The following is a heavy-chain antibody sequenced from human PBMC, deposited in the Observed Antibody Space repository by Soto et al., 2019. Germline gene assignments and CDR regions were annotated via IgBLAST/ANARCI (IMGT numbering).Heavy chain of an antibody. V-gene: IGHV3-15*07. CDR1: GFTFSNAW. J-gene: IGHJ5*02. Sequence: EVQLVESGRGLVKPGGSLRLSCAASGFTFSNAWMNWVRQAPGKGLEWVGRIKSKTDGGTTDYAAPVKGRFTISRDDSTNTLYLQMNSLKTEDTAVYYCTTDLHYYDSSGYYYGGWFDPWGQGTLVTVSS. CDR3: TTDLHYYDSSGYYYGGWFDP. CDR2: IKSKTDGGTT. D-gene: IGHD3-22*01.